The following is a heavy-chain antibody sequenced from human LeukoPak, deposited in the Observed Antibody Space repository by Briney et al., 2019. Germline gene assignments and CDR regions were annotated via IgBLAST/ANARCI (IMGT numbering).Heavy chain of an antibody. Sequence: SETLSLTCAVSGYSISRGYHWGWIRQPPGKGLGWIGSIHRSGNTYYNVSLTSRVTISVDTSKNQCSLKLTSVTAADTAVYSCARVAWNTETWGQGTLVTVSS. V-gene: IGHV4-38-2*01. CDR1: GYSISRGYH. J-gene: IGHJ5*02. CDR2: IHRSGNT. CDR3: ARVAWNTET. D-gene: IGHD1/OR15-1a*01.